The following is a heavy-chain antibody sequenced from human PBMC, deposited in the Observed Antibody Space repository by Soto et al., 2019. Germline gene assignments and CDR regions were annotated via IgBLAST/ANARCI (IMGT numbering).Heavy chain of an antibody. CDR2: ISYDGSNK. CDR1: GFTFSSYA. D-gene: IGHD1-26*01. CDR3: ARDYRIVGATRLDY. V-gene: IGHV3-30-3*01. J-gene: IGHJ4*02. Sequence: PGGALRLSCAASGFTFSSYAMHWVRQAPGKGLEWVAVISYDGSNKYYADSVKGRFTISRDNSKNTLYLQMNSLRAEDTAVYYCARDYRIVGATRLDYWGQGTLVTVSS.